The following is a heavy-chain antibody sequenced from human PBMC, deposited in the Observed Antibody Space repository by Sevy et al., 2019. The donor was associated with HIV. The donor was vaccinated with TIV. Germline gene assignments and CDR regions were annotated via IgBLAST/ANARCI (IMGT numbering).Heavy chain of an antibody. V-gene: IGHV3-21*01. J-gene: IGHJ3*02. CDR1: GFSFNTYI. Sequence: GGSLRLSCAASGFSFNTYIMNWVRQAPGKGLEWVSSISGSSNYIYYADSMKGRFTISRDNANNSLYLQMNSLRAEDTAVYYCARPYGSGSWEAFDIWGQGTMVTVSS. D-gene: IGHD3-10*01. CDR2: ISGSSNYI. CDR3: ARPYGSGSWEAFDI.